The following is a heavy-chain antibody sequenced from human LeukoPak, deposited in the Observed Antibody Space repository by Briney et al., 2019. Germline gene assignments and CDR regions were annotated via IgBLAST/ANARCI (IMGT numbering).Heavy chain of an antibody. V-gene: IGHV3-30*18. D-gene: IGHD1-26*01. J-gene: IGHJ3*02. CDR3: AKQAKWELVYFDI. Sequence: GGSLRLSCAASGFTFSSYAMHWVRQAPGKGLEWVAVISYDGSNKYYADSVKGRFTISRDNTKNTLYLQMNSLRAEDTAVYYCAKQAKWELVYFDIWGQGTMVTVSS. CDR2: ISYDGSNK. CDR1: GFTFSSYA.